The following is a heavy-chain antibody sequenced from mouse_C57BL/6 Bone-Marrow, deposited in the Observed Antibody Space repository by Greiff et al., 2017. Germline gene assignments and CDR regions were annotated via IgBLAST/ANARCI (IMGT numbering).Heavy chain of an antibody. CDR3: ARGGGNFYFDY. D-gene: IGHD2-1*01. V-gene: IGHV1-54*01. CDR1: GYAFTNYL. J-gene: IGHJ2*01. Sequence: VQLQQSGAELVRPGTSVKVSCKASGYAFTNYLIEWVKQRPGQGLEWIGVINPGSGGTNYNEKFKGKATLTADKSSSTDYMQLSSLTSENSAVYFCARGGGNFYFDYWGQGTTLTVSS. CDR2: INPGSGGT.